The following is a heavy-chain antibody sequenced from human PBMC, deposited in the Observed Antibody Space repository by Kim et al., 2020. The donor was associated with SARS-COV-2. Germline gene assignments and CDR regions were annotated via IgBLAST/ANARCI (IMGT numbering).Heavy chain of an antibody. Sequence: SVKGRFTISRDNSKNTLYLQMNSLRAEDTAVYYGAKDKSYLYYYYGMDVWGQGTTVTVSS. V-gene: IGHV3-23*01. CDR3: AKDKSYLYYYYGMDV. J-gene: IGHJ6*02. D-gene: IGHD3-16*02.